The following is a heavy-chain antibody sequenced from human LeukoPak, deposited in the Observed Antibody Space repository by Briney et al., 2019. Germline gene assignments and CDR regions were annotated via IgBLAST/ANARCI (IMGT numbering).Heavy chain of an antibody. CDR1: GGSMSSHY. CDR3: SRDAFSYGSGSPGGGYYYYYMDV. V-gene: IGHV4-59*11. J-gene: IGHJ6*03. D-gene: IGHD3-10*01. CDR2: IYDSRTT. Sequence: SETLSLTCTVSGGSMSSHYWSWIRQAPGKGLEWIGYIYDSRTTNYNPSLKSRVTMSIDTSKNQFSLTVYNVTAADTAVYYCSRDAFSYGSGSPGGGYYYYYMDVWGKGTTVIVSS.